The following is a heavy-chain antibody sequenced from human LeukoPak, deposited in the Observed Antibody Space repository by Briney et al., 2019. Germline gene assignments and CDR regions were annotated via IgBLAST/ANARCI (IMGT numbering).Heavy chain of an antibody. CDR1: GFSLSYFQ. V-gene: IGHV3-48*03. CDR2: INSGGDSI. Sequence: GGSLRLACAASGFSLSYFQMHWVRQAPGKGLEWVSYINSGGDSIYYTDSVKGRFTISRDNAKSSVYLQMNSLRAEDTAVYYCARELAVASTGYFYGMDVWGQGTTVTVS. D-gene: IGHD2-15*01. CDR3: ARELAVASTGYFYGMDV. J-gene: IGHJ6*02.